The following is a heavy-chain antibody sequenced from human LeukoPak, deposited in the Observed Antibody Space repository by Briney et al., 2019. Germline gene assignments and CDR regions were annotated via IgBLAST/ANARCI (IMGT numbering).Heavy chain of an antibody. CDR2: IGGSGDST. Sequence: GGSLRLSCAASGFTFSSHTMSWVRQAPGEGLGWVSAIGGSGDSTSYADYVKGRFTISRDNSQNTLYLQMTSLRAEDTAVYYCAKDPLEQLSTIYFQNWGQGTLVTVSS. V-gene: IGHV3-23*01. CDR1: GFTFSSHT. J-gene: IGHJ1*01. CDR3: AKDPLEQLSTIYFQN. D-gene: IGHD6-6*01.